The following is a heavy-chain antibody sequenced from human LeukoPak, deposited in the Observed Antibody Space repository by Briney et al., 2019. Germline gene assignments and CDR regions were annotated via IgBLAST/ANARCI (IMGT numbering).Heavy chain of an antibody. V-gene: IGHV3-64*01. Sequence: PGGSLRLSCAASGFTFSSYAMHWVRQAPGKGLEYVSAISHNGDTTYYANSVKGRFTISRDNSKNTLYLQMGSLRAEDMAVYYCARDGGWLQLLYYFDYWGQGTLVTVSS. CDR1: GFTFSSYA. CDR3: ARDGGWLQLLYYFDY. D-gene: IGHD5-24*01. J-gene: IGHJ4*02. CDR2: ISHNGDTT.